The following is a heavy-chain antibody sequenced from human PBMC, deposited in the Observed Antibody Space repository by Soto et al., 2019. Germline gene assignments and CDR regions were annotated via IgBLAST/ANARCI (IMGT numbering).Heavy chain of an antibody. CDR3: ARGPYDISGYFFY. CDR1: GYTFTGYY. V-gene: IGHV1-2*02. D-gene: IGHD3-22*01. CDR2: INPNSGGT. J-gene: IGHJ4*02. Sequence: VASVKVSCKASGYTFTGYYMHWVRQAPGQGLEWMGWINPNSGGTNYAQKFQGRVTMTRDTSISTAYMELSRLRSDDTAVYYCARGPYDISGYFFYWGQGILVTVSS.